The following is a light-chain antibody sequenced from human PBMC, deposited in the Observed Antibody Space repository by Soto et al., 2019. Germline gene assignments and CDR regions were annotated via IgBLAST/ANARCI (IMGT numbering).Light chain of an antibody. J-gene: IGKJ1*01. CDR2: GAS. V-gene: IGKV3-20*01. CDR1: QSVSSSY. CDR3: QQYSSSPPWT. Sequence: ENVLTQSPGTLSLSPGERATLSCRASQSVSSSYLAWFQHKPGQAPRLLIYGASSRATGVPERFSGSGSGTVFTLTISSLELEDFAGYYCQQYSSSPPWTCGQGTKMDIK.